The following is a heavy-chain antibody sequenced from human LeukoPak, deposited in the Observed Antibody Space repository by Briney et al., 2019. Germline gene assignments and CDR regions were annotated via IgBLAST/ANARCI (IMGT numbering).Heavy chain of an antibody. CDR2: INHSGST. CDR1: GGSFSGYY. CDR3: ARDRRYGGNGGYYGMDV. J-gene: IGHJ6*02. D-gene: IGHD4-17*01. V-gene: IGHV4-34*01. Sequence: KASETLSLTCAVYGGSFSGYYWSWIRQPPGKGLEWIGEINHSGSTNYNPSLKSRVTISVDTSKNQFSPKLSSVTAADTAVYYCARDRRYGGNGGYYGMDVWGQGTTVTVSS.